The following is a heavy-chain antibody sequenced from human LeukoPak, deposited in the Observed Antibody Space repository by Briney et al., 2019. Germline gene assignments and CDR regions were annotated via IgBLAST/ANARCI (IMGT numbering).Heavy chain of an antibody. D-gene: IGHD5-12*01. J-gene: IGHJ4*02. Sequence: PGGSLRLSCAASGFTFRSYGIHWVRQAPGKGLEWVAVISYDGSNKYYADSVKGRFTISRDNSKNTLYLQMDSLRAEDTAVYYCAKDSSSGYARGYFDYWGQGTLVTVSS. V-gene: IGHV3-30*18. CDR1: GFTFRSYG. CDR2: ISYDGSNK. CDR3: AKDSSSGYARGYFDY.